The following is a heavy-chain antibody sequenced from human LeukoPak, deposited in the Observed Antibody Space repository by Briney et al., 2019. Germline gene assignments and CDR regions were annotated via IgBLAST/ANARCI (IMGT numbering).Heavy chain of an antibody. CDR2: FSGSGGNT. CDR1: GFTFSNYA. J-gene: IGHJ4*02. V-gene: IGHV3-23*01. D-gene: IGHD6-6*01. CDR3: ARDLGIAARPVFDH. Sequence: PGGSLRLSRAASGFTFSNYAMNWVRQAPGKGLEWVSTFSGSGGNTYYADSVKGRFTISRDDSKNTLYLQMDSLRAEDTAVYYCARDLGIAARPVFDHWGQGTLVTVSS.